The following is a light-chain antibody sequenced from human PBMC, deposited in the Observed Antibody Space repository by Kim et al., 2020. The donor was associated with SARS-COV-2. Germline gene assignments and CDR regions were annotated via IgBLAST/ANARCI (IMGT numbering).Light chain of an antibody. CDR2: LAS. CDR3: QHYSRFPYT. J-gene: IGKJ2*01. V-gene: IGKV1-5*03. Sequence: GDRVTITCRASQMIDTWLAWYQQKPGKAPKLLIYLASTLENGVPPRFSGSGSGAEFTLTINSLQPDDFATYYCQHYSRFPYTFGQGTKVDIK. CDR1: QMIDTW.